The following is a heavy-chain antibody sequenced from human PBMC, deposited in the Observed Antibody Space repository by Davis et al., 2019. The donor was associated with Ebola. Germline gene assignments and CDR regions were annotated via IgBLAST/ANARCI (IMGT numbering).Heavy chain of an antibody. CDR1: GFTFSSYE. CDR3: ARDQRGDGDYYGSSLDY. Sequence: PGGSLRLSCAASGFTFSSYEMNWVRQAPGKGLEWVSYISSSGSTIYYADSVKGRFTISRDNAKNSLYLQMNSLRAEDTAVYYCARDQRGDGDYYGSSLDYWGQGTLVTVSS. CDR2: ISSSGSTI. V-gene: IGHV3-48*03. J-gene: IGHJ4*02. D-gene: IGHD4-17*01.